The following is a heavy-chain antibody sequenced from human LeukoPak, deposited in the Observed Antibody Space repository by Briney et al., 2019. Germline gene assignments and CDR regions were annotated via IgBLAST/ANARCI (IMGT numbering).Heavy chain of an antibody. Sequence: ASVKVSCKASGYTFTSYDINWVRQATGQGLEWMGWMNPNSGNTGYAQKFQGRVTMTRNTSISTAYMELSSLRSEDTAVYYCPRTLIKATSEGELNPNTTAYYYYGMDVWGQGTTVTVSS. D-gene: IGHD3-16*01. CDR3: PRTLIKATSEGELNPNTTAYYYYGMDV. CDR2: MNPNSGNT. V-gene: IGHV1-8*01. CDR1: GYTFTSYD. J-gene: IGHJ6*02.